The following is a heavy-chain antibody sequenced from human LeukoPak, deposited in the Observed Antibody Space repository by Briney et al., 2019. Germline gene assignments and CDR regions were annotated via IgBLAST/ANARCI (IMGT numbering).Heavy chain of an antibody. CDR1: GGSISSGTYY. CDR3: ASLYYDFWSGYQIVS. Sequence: SETLSLTCTVSGGSISSGTYYWNWIRQPAGKGLEWIGRIYTSGSTNYNPSLKSRVTISLDTSNNQFSLKLSSVTAADTAVYYCASLYYDFWSGYQIVSWGQGTMVTVSS. V-gene: IGHV4-61*02. J-gene: IGHJ3*01. D-gene: IGHD3-3*01. CDR2: IYTSGST.